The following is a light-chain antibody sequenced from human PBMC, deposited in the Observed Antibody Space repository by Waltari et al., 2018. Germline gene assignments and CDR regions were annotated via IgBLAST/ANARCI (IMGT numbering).Light chain of an antibody. CDR1: SSDVGNYNL. CDR2: EVT. CDR3: CSYAGLGIYV. J-gene: IGLJ1*01. V-gene: IGLV2-23*02. Sequence: QSGLTQPASVSGSPGQSLTISCTGTSSDVGNYNLVSWYQQYPVKAPKLLVSEVTKRTSGVSDRFSGSKSGNTASLTIAGLQSEDEADYYCCSYAGLGIYVFGTGTKVTVL.